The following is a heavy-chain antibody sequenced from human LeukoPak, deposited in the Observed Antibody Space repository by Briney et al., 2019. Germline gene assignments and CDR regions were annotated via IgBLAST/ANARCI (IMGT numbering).Heavy chain of an antibody. Sequence: PEKLSLTCAVYGGSFSGYYWSWIRQPPGKGLEGIGEINHSGSNNYNLSLKSRVTISVDTSKKQFSLKLSSVTFADTAVYYCARGVRGYSSSWLNLWGQGTLVTVSS. CDR3: ARGVRGYSSSWLNL. CDR2: INHSGSN. D-gene: IGHD6-13*01. V-gene: IGHV4-34*01. J-gene: IGHJ5*02. CDR1: GGSFSGYY.